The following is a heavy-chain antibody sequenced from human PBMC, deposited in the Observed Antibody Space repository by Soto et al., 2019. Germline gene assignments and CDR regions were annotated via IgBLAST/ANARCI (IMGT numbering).Heavy chain of an antibody. CDR2: IKSKTDGGTT. CDR1: GFTFSNAW. J-gene: IGHJ6*03. CDR3: AKDGYCSGGSCSSNYYYYYMDV. V-gene: IGHV3-15*05. Sequence: PGGSLRLSCAASGFTFSNAWMSWVRQAAGKGLEWVGRIKSKTDGGTTDYAAPVKGRFTISRDDSRNTLYLQMNSLRAEDTALYYCAKDGYCSGGSCSSNYYYYYMDVWGKGTTVTVSS. D-gene: IGHD2-15*01.